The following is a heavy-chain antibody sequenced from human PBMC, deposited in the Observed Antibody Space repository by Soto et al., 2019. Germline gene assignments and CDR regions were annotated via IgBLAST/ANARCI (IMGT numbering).Heavy chain of an antibody. CDR1: GYSFTSYW. CDR3: ARSGHDYVWGSYRYTTYFDY. J-gene: IGHJ4*02. V-gene: IGHV5-51*01. D-gene: IGHD3-16*02. Sequence: GESLKISCKGSGYSFTSYWIGWVRQMPGKGLEWMGIIYPGDSDTRYSPSFQGQVTISADKSISTAYLQWSSLKAPDTAMYYCARSGHDYVWGSYRYTTYFDYWGQGTLVTVSS. CDR2: IYPGDSDT.